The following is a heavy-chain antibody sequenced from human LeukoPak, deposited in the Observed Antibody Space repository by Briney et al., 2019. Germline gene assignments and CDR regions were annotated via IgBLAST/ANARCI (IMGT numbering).Heavy chain of an antibody. V-gene: IGHV4-31*03. J-gene: IGHJ3*02. CDR1: GGSISSGGYY. CDR3: ARDYSSGYYYPAGAFDI. Sequence: SETLSLTCTVSGGSISSGGYYWSWIRQHPGKGLEWIGYIYYSGSTYYNPSLKSRVTISVDTFKNQFSLKLSSVTAADTAVYYCARDYSSGYYYPAGAFDIWGQGTMVTVSS. D-gene: IGHD3-22*01. CDR2: IYYSGST.